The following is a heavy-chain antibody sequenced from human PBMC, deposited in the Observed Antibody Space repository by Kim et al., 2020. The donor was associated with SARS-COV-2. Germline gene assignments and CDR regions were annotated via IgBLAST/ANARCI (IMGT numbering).Heavy chain of an antibody. V-gene: IGHV3-74*01. CDR2: INGDGNSP. Sequence: GGSLRLSCTASGFTFSNFWMHWVRQVPGKGLVWVSHINGDGNSPSYADSVKGRFTNSRDNAKNTLYLQMNGLRAEDTAVYYCTRGTGISRSTLVSEFPFDYWGKGTLVTVSS. D-gene: IGHD1-20*01. CDR1: GFTFSNFW. J-gene: IGHJ4*02. CDR3: TRGTGISRSTLVSEFPFDY.